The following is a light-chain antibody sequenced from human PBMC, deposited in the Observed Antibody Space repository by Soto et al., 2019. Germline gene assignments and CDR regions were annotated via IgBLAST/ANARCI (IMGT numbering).Light chain of an antibody. CDR2: QVT. CDR1: SSDIGGYYY. Sequence: QSVLTQPASVSGSPGQSITISCTGTSSDIGGYYYVSWYQHHPGKAPKLLIYQVTNRPSRVSNRFSGSKSGNTASLTISGLQAEDEADYYCSSYTISNTLPFVFGTGTKVTVL. J-gene: IGLJ1*01. V-gene: IGLV2-14*01. CDR3: SSYTISNTLPFV.